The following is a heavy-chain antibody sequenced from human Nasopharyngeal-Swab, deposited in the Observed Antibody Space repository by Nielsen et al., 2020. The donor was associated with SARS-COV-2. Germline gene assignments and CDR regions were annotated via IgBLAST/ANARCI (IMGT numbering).Heavy chain of an antibody. Sequence: GESLKISCAASWFTVSSNYMSWVRQAPGKGLEWVSVIYSGGSTYYADSVKGRFTISRDNAKNSLYLQMNSLRAEDTAVYYCARVAAGHYYYYYMDVWGKGTTVTVSS. J-gene: IGHJ6*03. CDR2: IYSGGST. D-gene: IGHD6-25*01. V-gene: IGHV3-53*01. CDR3: ARVAAGHYYYYYMDV. CDR1: WFTVSSNY.